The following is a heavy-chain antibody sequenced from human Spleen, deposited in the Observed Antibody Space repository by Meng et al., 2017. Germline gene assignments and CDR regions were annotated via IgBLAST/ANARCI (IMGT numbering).Heavy chain of an antibody. V-gene: IGHV4-59*12. CDR2: IHYSGTT. CDR1: GGSLSSSY. Sequence: QGQLEESGPGLVKPSQTLSLTCSVPGGSLSSSYWSWIRQPPEQGLEWIGYIHYSGTTKYNPSLKSRVTISVDTSKNQFSLKLSSVTAADTAVYYCARGVAVAGLDYWGQGTLVTVSS. CDR3: ARGVAVAGLDY. J-gene: IGHJ4*02. D-gene: IGHD6-19*01.